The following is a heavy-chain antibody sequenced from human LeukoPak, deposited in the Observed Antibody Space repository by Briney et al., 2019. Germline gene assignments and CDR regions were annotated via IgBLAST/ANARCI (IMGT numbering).Heavy chain of an antibody. V-gene: IGHV4-34*01. D-gene: IGHD5-18*01. J-gene: IGHJ4*02. Sequence: SETLSLTCAVYGGSFRGYSWTWIRQSPGKGLEWIGEINHSGSTNYNPSLKSRVTISVDTSKNQFSLKLSSVTAADTAVYYCASTWIHPYWGQGTLVTVSS. CDR3: ASTWIHPY. CDR2: INHSGST. CDR1: GGSFRGYS.